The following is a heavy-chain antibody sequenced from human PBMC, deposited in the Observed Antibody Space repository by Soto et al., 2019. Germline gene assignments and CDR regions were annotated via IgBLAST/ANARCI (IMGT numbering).Heavy chain of an antibody. CDR3: VKDVYGYTYGGGFDY. Sequence: QVQLVESGGGVVQPGKSLRLSCAASGFTFTSFGMHWVRQAPGKGLEWVAVISYDGLTEKYSDSVKGRFTLSRDNSKNTVSMQMNSLRPDDTAVYYCVKDVYGYTYGGGFDYWGQGTLVTVSS. D-gene: IGHD5-18*01. V-gene: IGHV3-30*18. CDR2: ISYDGLTE. CDR1: GFTFTSFG. J-gene: IGHJ4*02.